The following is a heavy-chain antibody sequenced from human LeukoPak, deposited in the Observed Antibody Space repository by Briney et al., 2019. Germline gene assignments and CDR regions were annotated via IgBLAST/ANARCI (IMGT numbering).Heavy chain of an antibody. V-gene: IGHV4-59*12. CDR1: GGSISSYY. D-gene: IGHD4-17*01. J-gene: IGHJ5*02. CDR3: ATKTMTTVTTFWFDP. CDR2: IYYSGST. Sequence: PSETLSLTCTVSGGSISSYYWSWIRQPPGKGLEWIGYIYYSGSTNYNPSLKSRVTISVDTSKNQFSLKLNSVTAADTAVYYCATKTMTTVTTFWFDPWGQGTLVTVSS.